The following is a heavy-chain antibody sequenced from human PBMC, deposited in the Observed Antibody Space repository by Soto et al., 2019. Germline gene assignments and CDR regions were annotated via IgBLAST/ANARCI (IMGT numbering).Heavy chain of an antibody. V-gene: IGHV1-18*01. Sequence: ASVKVSCKASGYPFTSYGIGWVRQAPGQGLEWMGWISAYNGNTNYAQKLQGRVTMTTDTSTSTAYMELRSLRSDDTAVYYCARVRPGGYSGYDSGGRIDYWGQGTLVTVSS. J-gene: IGHJ4*02. CDR3: ARVRPGGYSGYDSGGRIDY. D-gene: IGHD5-12*01. CDR2: ISAYNGNT. CDR1: GYPFTSYG.